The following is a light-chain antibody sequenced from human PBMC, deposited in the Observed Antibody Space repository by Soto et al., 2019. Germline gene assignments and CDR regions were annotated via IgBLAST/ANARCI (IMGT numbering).Light chain of an antibody. V-gene: IGKV3-15*01. CDR1: QSVGSN. J-gene: IGKJ2*01. Sequence: EIVMTQSPATLSVSPGERASLSCRASQSVGSNLAWYQQTAGYAPRLLIYCASTRATGIPARFSGSGSGTECIRTVRILQSEDFAVYSCQHYTNWPYTFGQGTKLEIK. CDR3: QHYTNWPYT. CDR2: CAS.